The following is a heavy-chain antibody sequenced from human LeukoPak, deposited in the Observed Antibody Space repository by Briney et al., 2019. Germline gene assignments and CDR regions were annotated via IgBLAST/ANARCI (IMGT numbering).Heavy chain of an antibody. V-gene: IGHV7-4-1*02. CDR3: ARDRFTGIAAAGTRYFQH. CDR1: GYTFTSYA. J-gene: IGHJ1*01. CDR2: INTNTGNP. D-gene: IGHD6-13*01. Sequence: ASVKVSCKASGYTFTSYAMNWVRQAPGQGLEWMGWINTNTGNPTYAQGFTGRFVFSLDTSVSTAYLQISGLKAEDTAVYYCARDRFTGIAAAGTRYFQHWGQGTLVTVSS.